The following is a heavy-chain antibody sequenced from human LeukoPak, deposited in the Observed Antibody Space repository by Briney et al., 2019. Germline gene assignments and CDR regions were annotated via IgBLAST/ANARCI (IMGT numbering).Heavy chain of an antibody. J-gene: IGHJ4*02. D-gene: IGHD3-3*01. V-gene: IGHV3-23*01. CDR1: GFTFSSYA. CDR2: ISGSGGST. CDR3: AKENTIFGVVIIPFDS. Sequence: GGSLRLSCAASGFTFSSYAMSWVRQAPGKGLDWVSAISGSGGSTYYADSVKGRFTISRDNSKNTLYLQMNSLRAEDTAVYYCAKENTIFGVVIIPFDSWGQGTLVTVSS.